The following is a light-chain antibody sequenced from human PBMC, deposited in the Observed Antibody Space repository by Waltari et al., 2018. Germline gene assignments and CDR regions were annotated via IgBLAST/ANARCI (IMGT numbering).Light chain of an antibody. CDR3: QQYNTWYT. CDR2: AAS. CDR1: QSFSSSY. V-gene: IGKV3-20*01. Sequence: IVLTQSPGTLSLSPGERATLSCRASQSFSSSYLAWYQHKPGQAPRLLIYAASSRAPGIPDRFSGSGSGTDFTLTIGRLEPEDSAVYYCQQYNTWYTFGQGTKLEIK. J-gene: IGKJ2*01.